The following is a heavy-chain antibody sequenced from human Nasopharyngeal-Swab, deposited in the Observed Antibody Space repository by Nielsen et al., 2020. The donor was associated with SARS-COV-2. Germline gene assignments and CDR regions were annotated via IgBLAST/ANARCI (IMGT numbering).Heavy chain of an antibody. CDR1: GFTFSSYS. D-gene: IGHD3-22*01. CDR3: ARDLGDSSGYFSFNYYYYGMDV. CDR2: ISSSSSYI. Sequence: GASLQISCAASGFTFSSYSMNWVRQAPGKGLEWVSSISSSSSYIYYADSVKGRFTISRDNAKNSLYLQMNSLRAEDTAVYYCARDLGDSSGYFSFNYYYYGMDVWGQGTTVTVSS. V-gene: IGHV3-21*01. J-gene: IGHJ6*02.